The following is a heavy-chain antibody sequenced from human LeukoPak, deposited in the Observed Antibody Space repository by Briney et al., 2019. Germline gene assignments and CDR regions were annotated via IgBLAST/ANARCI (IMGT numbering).Heavy chain of an antibody. CDR3: ATDLAVAGYYYYYYMDV. CDR1: GYTLTELS. D-gene: IGHD6-19*01. Sequence: GASVKVSCXVSGYTLTELSMHWVRQALGKGLEWMGGFDPEDGETIYAQKFQGRVTMTEDTSTDTAYMELSSLRSGDTAVYYCATDLAVAGYYYYYYMDVWGKGTTVTVSS. J-gene: IGHJ6*03. V-gene: IGHV1-24*01. CDR2: FDPEDGET.